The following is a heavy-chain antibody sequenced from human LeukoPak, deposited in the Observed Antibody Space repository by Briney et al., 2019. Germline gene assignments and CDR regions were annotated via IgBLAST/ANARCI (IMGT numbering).Heavy chain of an antibody. J-gene: IGHJ4*02. CDR3: ARQFDY. Sequence: PSETLSLTCTVSGGSISSSNYHWGWIRQSPGKGLEWIGSIYYGGNTYYNPSLKSRVTISVDTSKNQFSLKLSSVTAADTAVYYCARQFDYWGQGTLVTVSS. CDR1: GGSISSSNYH. CDR2: IYYGGNT. V-gene: IGHV4-39*01.